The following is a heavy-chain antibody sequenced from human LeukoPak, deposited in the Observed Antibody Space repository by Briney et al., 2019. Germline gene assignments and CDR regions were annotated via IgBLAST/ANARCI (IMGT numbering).Heavy chain of an antibody. D-gene: IGHD5-12*01. V-gene: IGHV3-66*01. J-gene: IGHJ4*02. CDR2: IYSGGNT. Sequence: TGGSLRLSCAASGFAVSDNYMNWVRQAPGKGLEWVAVIYSGGNTYYADSVAGRFTISGDTATNTVYLQMNSLRADDTAVYYCAREDSGYGLHLDYWGQGTLVTVSS. CDR1: GFAVSDNY. CDR3: AREDSGYGLHLDY.